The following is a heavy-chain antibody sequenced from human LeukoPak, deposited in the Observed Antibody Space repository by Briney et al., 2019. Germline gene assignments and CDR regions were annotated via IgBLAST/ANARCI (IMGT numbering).Heavy chain of an antibody. CDR3: AREGGPYRPLDY. Sequence: PSETRSLTCGVSGGSISNTNWWTWVRQPPGKGLEWFWEVNLQGSTNYNPSLKSRVAISVDKSENHISLKLTSVTAADTAVYYCAREGGPYRPLDYSGQGTLVTVAS. V-gene: IGHV4-4*02. J-gene: IGHJ4*02. CDR1: GGSISNTNW. CDR2: VNLQGST.